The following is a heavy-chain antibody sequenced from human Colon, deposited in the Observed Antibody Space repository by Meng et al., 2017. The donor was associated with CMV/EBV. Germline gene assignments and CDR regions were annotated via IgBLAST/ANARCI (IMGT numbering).Heavy chain of an antibody. D-gene: IGHD2-15*01. J-gene: IGHJ4*02. Sequence: SETLSLTCTVSGGPVNSGDYFWTWMRLAPGKELEWIGCMSYSGSTFDNPYLKSRVTISVDTSKHQFSLQLTSVTAADTAVYHCGRGFGSRGGAAPTRFDFWGQGTLVTVSS. CDR2: MSYSGST. CDR3: GRGFGSRGGAAPTRFDF. V-gene: IGHV4-61*08. CDR1: GGPVNSGDYF.